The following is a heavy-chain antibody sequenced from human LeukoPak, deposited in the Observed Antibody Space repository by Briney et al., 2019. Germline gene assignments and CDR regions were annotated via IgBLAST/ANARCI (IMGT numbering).Heavy chain of an antibody. V-gene: IGHV1-69*13. J-gene: IGHJ6*02. CDR1: GGTFSSYA. D-gene: IGHD5-12*01. CDR2: IIPIFGTA. Sequence: SVKVSCKASGGTFSSYAISWVRQAPGQGLEWMGGIIPIFGTANYAQKFQGRATITADESTSTAYMELSSLRSEDTAVYYCARRGEVATISVYYYYGMDVWGQGTTVTVSS. CDR3: ARRGEVATISVYYYYGMDV.